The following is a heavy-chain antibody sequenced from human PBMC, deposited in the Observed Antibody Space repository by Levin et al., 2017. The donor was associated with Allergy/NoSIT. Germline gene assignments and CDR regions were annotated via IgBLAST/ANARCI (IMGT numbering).Heavy chain of an antibody. CDR3: ARGAGLAAAAYYYYYAMDV. CDR1: GFILSDHY. J-gene: IGHJ6*02. V-gene: IGHV3-72*01. D-gene: IGHD6-13*01. Sequence: GGSLRLSCAASGFILSDHYMDWVRQAPGKGLEWVGRTRNKANSYTTEYAASVKGRFTISRDDSMNSLYLQMNSLKTEDTAVYYCARGAGLAAAAYYYYYAMDVWGQGTTVTVSS. CDR2: TRNKANSYTT.